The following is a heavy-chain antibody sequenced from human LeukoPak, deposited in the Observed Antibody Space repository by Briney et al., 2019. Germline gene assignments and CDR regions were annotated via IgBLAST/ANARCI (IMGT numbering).Heavy chain of an antibody. CDR1: GFTFSGST. CDR2: ISTSSSYI. J-gene: IGHJ4*02. D-gene: IGHD6-19*01. V-gene: IGHV3-21*01. CDR3: ARQQWLDGAYYFDY. Sequence: GGSLRLSCAASGFTFSGSTMNWVRQAPGKGLEWVSFISTSSSYIYYADSVRGRFTISRDNAKNSLYLQMNGLRAEGTAVYYCARQQWLDGAYYFDYWGQGTLVTVSS.